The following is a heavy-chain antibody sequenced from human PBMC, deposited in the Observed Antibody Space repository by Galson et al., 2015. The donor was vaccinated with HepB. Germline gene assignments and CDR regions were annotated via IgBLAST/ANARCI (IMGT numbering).Heavy chain of an antibody. CDR3: ARDRYGGMDV. D-gene: IGHD5-18*01. CDR1: GFTFSSNS. J-gene: IGHJ6*02. Sequence: SLRLSCAGSGFTFSSNSMSWVRQAPGKGLEWVANIKQDGSEKYYVDSVKGRFTISRDNAKNSLYLQMNSLRAEDTAVYYCARDRYGGMDVWGQGTTVTVSS. CDR2: IKQDGSEK. V-gene: IGHV3-7*03.